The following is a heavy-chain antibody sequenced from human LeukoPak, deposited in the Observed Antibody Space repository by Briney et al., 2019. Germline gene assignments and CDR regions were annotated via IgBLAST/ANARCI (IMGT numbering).Heavy chain of an antibody. D-gene: IGHD3-10*01. J-gene: IGHJ6*03. Sequence: GGSLRLSCAGSGFTFSSYAVSWVRQAPRKGLEWVSGFSVGGGTYYADSVKGRFTISRVNSKNTLDLQMNSLRAEDTAVYYCVKGYYSHYYFMDVWGIGTTVTVSS. V-gene: IGHV3-23*01. CDR2: FSVGGGT. CDR1: GFTFSSYA. CDR3: VKGYYSHYYFMDV.